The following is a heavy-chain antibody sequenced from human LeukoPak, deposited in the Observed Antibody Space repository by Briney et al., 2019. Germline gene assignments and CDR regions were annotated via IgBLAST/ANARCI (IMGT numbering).Heavy chain of an antibody. D-gene: IGHD3-22*01. CDR1: GYSFTSYW. Sequence: GESLKISCKGSGYSFTSYWIGWVRQMPGKGLEWMGIIYPGDSDTRYSPSFQGQVTISADKSISTAYLQWSSLKASDTAMYYCARHLVVEKGYYYYYMDVWGKGTPVTVSS. J-gene: IGHJ6*03. CDR2: IYPGDSDT. V-gene: IGHV5-51*01. CDR3: ARHLVVEKGYYYYYMDV.